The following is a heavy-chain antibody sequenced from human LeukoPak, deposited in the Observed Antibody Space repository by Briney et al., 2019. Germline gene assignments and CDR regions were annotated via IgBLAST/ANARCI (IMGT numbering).Heavy chain of an antibody. D-gene: IGHD6-19*01. CDR2: IDHSGST. CDR1: GYSISSGYY. J-gene: IGHJ4*02. CDR3: ARDSALAQAVMFDY. Sequence: SETLSLTCSVSGYSISSGYYWGWIRQPPGKGLEWIGSIDHSGSTYYNPSLKSRVTISVVTSKNQFSLKLRSVTAADTAVYYCARDSALAQAVMFDYWGQGTPVTVSS. V-gene: IGHV4-38-2*02.